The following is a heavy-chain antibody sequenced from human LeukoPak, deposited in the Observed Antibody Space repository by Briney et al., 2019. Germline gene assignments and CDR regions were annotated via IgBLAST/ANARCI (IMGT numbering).Heavy chain of an antibody. CDR1: GGSISTYY. Sequence: SETLSLTCTVSGGSISTYYWSWIRQPPGKGLEWIGYIYYTGGTNYNPSLKSRVTISVDTSKNQLSLKLSSVTAADTAVYYCARAVTPTLYYYYGMDVWGQGTTVTVSS. CDR2: IYYTGGT. J-gene: IGHJ6*02. D-gene: IGHD2-21*02. CDR3: ARAVTPTLYYYYGMDV. V-gene: IGHV4-59*01.